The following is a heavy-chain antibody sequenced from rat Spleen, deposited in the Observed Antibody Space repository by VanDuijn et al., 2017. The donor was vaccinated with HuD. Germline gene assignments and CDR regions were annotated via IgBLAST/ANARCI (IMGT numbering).Heavy chain of an antibody. J-gene: IGHJ4*01. Sequence: EVQLVESGGGLVQPGRSLKLSCVASGFTFNNYWMTWIRQAPGKGLEWVASITNTGGSTYYPDSVKGRFTVSRDVAKSTLYLQMNSLRSEDTATHYCTRQGTTEGIVSVMDAWGQGASVTVSS. V-gene: IGHV5-31*01. CDR2: ITNTGGST. D-gene: IGHD1-11*01. CDR3: TRQGTTEGIVSVMDA. CDR1: GFTFNNYW.